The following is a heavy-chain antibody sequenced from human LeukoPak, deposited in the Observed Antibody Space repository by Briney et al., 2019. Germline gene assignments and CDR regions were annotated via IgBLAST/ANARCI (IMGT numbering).Heavy chain of an antibody. V-gene: IGHV3-21*01. D-gene: IGHD4-17*01. CDR3: ARAETTATTWFGFGY. Sequence: GGSLRLSCAASGFTFSTYSMNWVRQAPGKGLEWVSSISRSSDYIFYADSVKGRLTISRDNAKNSLYLQMNSLRDEDTAVYYCARAETTATTWFGFGYWGQGTLVAVSS. CDR2: ISRSSDYI. J-gene: IGHJ4*02. CDR1: GFTFSTYS.